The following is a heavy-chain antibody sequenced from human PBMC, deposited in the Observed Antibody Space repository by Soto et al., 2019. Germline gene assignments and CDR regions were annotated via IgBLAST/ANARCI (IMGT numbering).Heavy chain of an antibody. CDR1: GYTFTGYY. J-gene: IGHJ3*02. CDR2: INPNSGGT. Sequence: ASVKVSCKASGYTFTGYYMHWVRQAPGQGLEWMGWINPNSGGTNYAQKFQGWVTMTRDTSISTAYMKLSRLRSDDTAVYYCARGIYDFWSGAYDAFDIWGQGTMVTVSS. V-gene: IGHV1-2*04. CDR3: ARGIYDFWSGAYDAFDI. D-gene: IGHD3-3*01.